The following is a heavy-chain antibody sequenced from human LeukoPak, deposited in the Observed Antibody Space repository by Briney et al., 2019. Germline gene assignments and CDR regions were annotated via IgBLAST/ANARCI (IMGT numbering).Heavy chain of an antibody. CDR2: INHSGST. J-gene: IGHJ4*02. D-gene: IGHD5-24*01. CDR1: AGSFSGYY. CDR3: ARGTRWLQFGY. Sequence: PSETLSLTCAVYAGSFSGYYWSWIRQPPGKGLEWIGEINHSGSTNYNPSLKSRVTISVDTSKNQFSLKLSSVTAADTAVYYCARGTRWLQFGYWGQGTLVTVSS. V-gene: IGHV4-34*01.